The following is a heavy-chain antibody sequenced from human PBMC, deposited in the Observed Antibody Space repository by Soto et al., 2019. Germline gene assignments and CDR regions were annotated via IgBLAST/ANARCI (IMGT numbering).Heavy chain of an antibody. V-gene: IGHV3-9*01. CDR2: ISWNSGSI. CDR1: GFTFDDYA. D-gene: IGHD6-19*01. CDR3: AKDIGGYSSGWPYYYGMDV. Sequence: SLRLSCAASGFTFDDYAMHWVRQAPGKGLEWVSGISWNSGSIGYADSVKGRFTISRDNAKNSLYLQMNSLRAEDTALYYCAKDIGGYSSGWPYYYGMDVWGQGTTVT. J-gene: IGHJ6*02.